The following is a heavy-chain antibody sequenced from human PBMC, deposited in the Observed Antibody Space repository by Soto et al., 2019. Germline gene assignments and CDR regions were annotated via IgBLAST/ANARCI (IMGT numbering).Heavy chain of an antibody. D-gene: IGHD2-2*01. CDR2: ISSSSSYT. CDR1: GFTFSDYY. Sequence: KTGGSLRLSCAASGFTFSDYYMSWIRQAPGKGLEWVSYISSSSSYTNYADSVKGRFTISRDNAKNSLYLQMNSLRAEDTAVYYCARTPYCSSTSCYRGWFDPWGQGTLVTVSS. V-gene: IGHV3-11*06. J-gene: IGHJ5*02. CDR3: ARTPYCSSTSCYRGWFDP.